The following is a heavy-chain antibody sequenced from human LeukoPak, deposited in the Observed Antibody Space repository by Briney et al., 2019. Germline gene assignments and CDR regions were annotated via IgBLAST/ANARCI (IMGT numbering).Heavy chain of an antibody. Sequence: PGRSLRLSCAASGFTFDDYAMHWVRQAPGKGLDWVSGISWNSGSIGYADSVKGRFTISRDNAKNSLYLQMNSLRAEDMALYYCAKDSSAVTSGYFQHWGQGTLVTVSS. J-gene: IGHJ1*01. CDR3: AKDSSAVTSGYFQH. V-gene: IGHV3-9*03. CDR2: ISWNSGSI. D-gene: IGHD4-17*01. CDR1: GFTFDDYA.